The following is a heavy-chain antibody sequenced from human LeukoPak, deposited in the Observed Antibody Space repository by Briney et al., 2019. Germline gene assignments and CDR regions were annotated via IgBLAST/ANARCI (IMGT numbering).Heavy chain of an antibody. J-gene: IGHJ3*02. V-gene: IGHV3-30*18. CDR2: ISYDGSNK. CDR3: AKDNPRLGAFDI. CDR1: GFTFSSYG. D-gene: IGHD5-12*01. Sequence: GGSLRLSCAASGFTFSSYGMHWVRQAPGKGLEWVAVISYDGSNKYYADSVKGRFTISRDNSKNTLYLQTNSLRAEDTAVYYCAKDNPRLGAFDIWGQGTMVTVSS.